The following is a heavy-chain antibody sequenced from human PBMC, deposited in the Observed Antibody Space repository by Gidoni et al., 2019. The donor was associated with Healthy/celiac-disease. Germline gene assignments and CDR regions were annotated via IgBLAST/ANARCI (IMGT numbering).Heavy chain of an antibody. J-gene: IGHJ4*02. D-gene: IGHD6-13*01. CDR2: ISSSSSYI. CDR1: GFTFSSYS. CDR3: ARAYRIAAGYDY. V-gene: IGHV3-21*01. Sequence: EVQLVESGGGLVKPGGSLRLSCAASGFTFSSYSMNWVRQAPGKGLEWVSSISSSSSYIYYADSVKGRFTISRDNAKNSLYLQMNSLRAEDTAVYYCARAYRIAAGYDYWGQGTLVTVSS.